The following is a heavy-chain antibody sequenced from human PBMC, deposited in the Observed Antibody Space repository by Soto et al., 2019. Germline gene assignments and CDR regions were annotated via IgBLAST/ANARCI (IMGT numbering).Heavy chain of an antibody. V-gene: IGHV3-23*01. CDR2: ISGSGGST. D-gene: IGHD3-22*01. Sequence: GGSLRLSCAASGFPFSSYAMSWVRQAPGKGLEWVSAISGSGGSTYYADSVKGRFTISRDNSKNTLYLQMNSLRAEDTAVYYCAKETYYYDSSGYLPFDYWGQGTLVTVSS. J-gene: IGHJ4*02. CDR3: AKETYYYDSSGYLPFDY. CDR1: GFPFSSYA.